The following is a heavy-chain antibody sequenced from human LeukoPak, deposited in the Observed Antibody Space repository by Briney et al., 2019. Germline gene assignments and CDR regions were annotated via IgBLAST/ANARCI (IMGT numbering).Heavy chain of an antibody. V-gene: IGHV4-39*01. Sequence: SETLSLTCTVSGGSISSSSYYWGWIRQPPGKGLEWIVSIYYSGSTYYNPSNKRRVTISVDTSKNQFSLKLSSVTAADTAVYYCARHGGRYQLLYLEFDYWGQGTLVTVSS. J-gene: IGHJ4*02. D-gene: IGHD2-2*02. CDR2: IYYSGST. CDR3: ARHGGRYQLLYLEFDY. CDR1: GGSISSSSYY.